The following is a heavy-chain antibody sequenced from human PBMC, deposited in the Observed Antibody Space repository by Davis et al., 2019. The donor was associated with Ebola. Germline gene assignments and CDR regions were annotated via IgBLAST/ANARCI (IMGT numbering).Heavy chain of an antibody. V-gene: IGHV4-39*01. J-gene: IGHJ3*02. CDR3: ARRVPAAAFDI. CDR1: GGSISSSSYY. Sequence: MPSETLSLTCTVSGGSISSSSYYWGWIRQPPGKGLEWIGSIYYSGSTYYNPSLKSRVTISVDTSKNQFSLKLSSVTAADMAVYYCARRVPAAAFDIWGQGTMVTVSS. CDR2: IYYSGST. D-gene: IGHD2-2*01.